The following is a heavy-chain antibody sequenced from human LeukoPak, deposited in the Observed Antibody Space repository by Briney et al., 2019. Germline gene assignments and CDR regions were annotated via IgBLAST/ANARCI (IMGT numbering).Heavy chain of an antibody. CDR2: ISGSGGST. J-gene: IGHJ4*02. Sequence: GGSLRLSCAASGFTFSSYDMSWVRQAPGKGLEWVSAISGSGGSTYYADSVKGRFTISRDNSKNTLYLQMNSLRAEDTAVYYCAKGLLYCGGDCYFDYWGQGTLVTVSS. CDR3: AKGLLYCGGDCYFDY. V-gene: IGHV3-23*01. CDR1: GFTFSSYD. D-gene: IGHD2-21*02.